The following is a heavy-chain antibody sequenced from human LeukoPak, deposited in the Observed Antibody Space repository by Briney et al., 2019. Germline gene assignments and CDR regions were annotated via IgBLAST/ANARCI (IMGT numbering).Heavy chain of an antibody. CDR3: ARAPTYYDILTGYHSYYFDY. J-gene: IGHJ4*02. D-gene: IGHD3-9*01. V-gene: IGHV1-2*02. CDR2: INPNSGGT. Sequence: ASVKVSCKASGYTFTGYYMHWVRQAPGQGLEWMGWINPNSGGTNYAQKFQGRVTMTRDTSISTAYMELSRLRSDDTAVYYCARAPTYYDILTGYHSYYFDYWGQGTLVTVSS. CDR1: GYTFTGYY.